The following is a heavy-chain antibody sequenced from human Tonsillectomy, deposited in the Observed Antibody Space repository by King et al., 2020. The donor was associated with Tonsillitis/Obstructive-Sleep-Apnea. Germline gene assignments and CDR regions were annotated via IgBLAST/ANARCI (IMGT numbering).Heavy chain of an antibody. Sequence: VQLVESGSELKKPGASVKVSCKASGYTFTSYAMNWVRQAPGQGLEWMGWINTNTGNPTYAQGFTGRFVFSLDTSVSTAYLQISSLKAEDTAVYYCAPEVGYFTNGVCYNPTEYFQHWGQGTLVTVSS. J-gene: IGHJ1*01. CDR3: APEVGYFTNGVCYNPTEYFQH. V-gene: IGHV7-4-1*02. CDR2: INTNTGNP. CDR1: GYTFTSYA. D-gene: IGHD2-8*01.